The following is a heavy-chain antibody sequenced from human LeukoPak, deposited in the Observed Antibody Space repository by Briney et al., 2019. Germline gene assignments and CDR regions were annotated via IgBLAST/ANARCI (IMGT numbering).Heavy chain of an antibody. Sequence: SETLSLTCAVYGGSFSGYYWSLIRQPPGNGLEWIGEINHSVSTNYNPSLKSLVTISVYTSKNQFSLKLSSVTAADTAVYYCARAYDSSGYIYYYSYMDVWGKGNTVTVSS. CDR3: ARAYDSSGYIYYYSYMDV. V-gene: IGHV4-34*01. J-gene: IGHJ6*03. CDR1: GGSFSGYY. D-gene: IGHD3-22*01. CDR2: INHSVST.